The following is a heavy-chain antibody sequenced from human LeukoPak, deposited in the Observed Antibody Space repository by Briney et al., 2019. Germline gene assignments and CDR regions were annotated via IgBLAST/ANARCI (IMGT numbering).Heavy chain of an antibody. D-gene: IGHD5-12*01. V-gene: IGHV3-23*01. CDR1: GFTFSSYA. CDR2: ISGSGGST. Sequence: GGSLRLSCAASGFTFSSYAMSWVRQAPGKGLEWVSAISGSGGSTYYADSVKGRFTISRDNSKNTLYLQMNSLRAEDTAVYYCARDADSGYAYYYYGMDVWGQGTTVTVSS. CDR3: ARDADSGYAYYYYGMDV. J-gene: IGHJ6*02.